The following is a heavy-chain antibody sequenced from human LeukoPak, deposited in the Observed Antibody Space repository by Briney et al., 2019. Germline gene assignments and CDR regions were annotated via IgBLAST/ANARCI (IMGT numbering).Heavy chain of an antibody. J-gene: IGHJ4*02. CDR3: ARDLMRHLGAIDY. D-gene: IGHD3-16*01. V-gene: IGHV3-7*01. CDR2: IKQDGSEK. CDR1: GFTFNNYW. Sequence: GQSLRLSCAASGFTFNNYWMSWVRQAPGKGLEWVANIKQDGSEKYYVDSVRGRFTVSRDNANNSLFLQLNSLRVEDTALYYCARDLMRHLGAIDYWGQGALVTVSS.